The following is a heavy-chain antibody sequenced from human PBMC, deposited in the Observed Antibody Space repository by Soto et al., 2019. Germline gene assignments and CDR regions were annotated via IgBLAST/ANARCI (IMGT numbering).Heavy chain of an antibody. CDR3: AKNAVSGDYASHLDY. J-gene: IGHJ4*02. V-gene: IGHV1-18*01. CDR2: INPYSGNT. Sequence: QIHLVQSGPEVRKPGASVKLSCKTSGYTFITYGLTWVRQAPGEGLEWMGWINPYSGNTVFAEKFQDRITVTTDTSTDTAYMELEDLDSDDTAVYYCAKNAVSGDYASHLDYWGQGTLVAVST. D-gene: IGHD4-17*01. CDR1: GYTFITYG.